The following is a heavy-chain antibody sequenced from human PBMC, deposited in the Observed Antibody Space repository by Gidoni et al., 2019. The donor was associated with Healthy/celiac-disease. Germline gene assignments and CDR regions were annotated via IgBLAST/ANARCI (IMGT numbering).Heavy chain of an antibody. CDR1: GGTFSSYA. J-gene: IGHJ4*02. Sequence: QVQLVQSGAAVKKPRSSVKVSCKASGGTFSSYAISWVRQAPGQGLEWMRGIIPIFGSANYAQKFQGRVTITADESTSTAYMELSSLRSEDTAVYYCARGTGNPLYYFDYWGQGTLVTVSS. D-gene: IGHD1-1*01. CDR2: IIPIFGSA. CDR3: ARGTGNPLYYFDY. V-gene: IGHV1-69*01.